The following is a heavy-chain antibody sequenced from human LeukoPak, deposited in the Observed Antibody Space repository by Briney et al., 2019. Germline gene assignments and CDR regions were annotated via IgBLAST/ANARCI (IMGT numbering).Heavy chain of an antibody. CDR1: GFTFDDYA. CDR3: AKDGSGPRVNYYYYGMDV. CDR2: ISWNSGSI. Sequence: GGSLRLSCAASGFTFDDYAMHWVRHAPGKGLEWVSGISWNSGSIGYADSVKGRFTISRDNAKNSLYLQMNSLRAEDTAVYYCAKDGSGPRVNYYYYGMDVWGQGTTVTVSS. J-gene: IGHJ6*02. V-gene: IGHV3-9*01. D-gene: IGHD3-22*01.